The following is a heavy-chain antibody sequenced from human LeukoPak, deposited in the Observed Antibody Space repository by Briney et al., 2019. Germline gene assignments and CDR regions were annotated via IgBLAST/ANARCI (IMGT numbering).Heavy chain of an antibody. CDR3: ARDLGYDAFDI. J-gene: IGHJ3*02. CDR2: IYTSGST. V-gene: IGHV4-61*02. Sequence: KSSETLSLTCTVSGDSISSGSYYWSWIRQPAGKGLEWIGRIYTSGSTNYNPSLKSRVTISVDTSKNQFSLKLSSVTAADTAVYYCARDLGYDAFDIWGQGTMVTVSS. CDR1: GDSISSGSYY. D-gene: IGHD7-27*01.